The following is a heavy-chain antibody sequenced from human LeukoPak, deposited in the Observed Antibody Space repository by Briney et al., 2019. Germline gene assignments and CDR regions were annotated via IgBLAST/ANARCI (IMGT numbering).Heavy chain of an antibody. V-gene: IGHV3-30*18. CDR3: AKGSYNCNGNSCPQYYYYMDV. Sequence: GGSLRLSCAASGFTFSSYGMHWVRQAPGKGLEWVAVISYDGSNKYYADSVKGRFTISRDNSKNTVYLQMNSLRVEDTAVYSCAKGSYNCNGNSCPQYYYYMDVWGKGTTVTVSS. J-gene: IGHJ6*03. CDR2: ISYDGSNK. D-gene: IGHD2/OR15-2a*01. CDR1: GFTFSSYG.